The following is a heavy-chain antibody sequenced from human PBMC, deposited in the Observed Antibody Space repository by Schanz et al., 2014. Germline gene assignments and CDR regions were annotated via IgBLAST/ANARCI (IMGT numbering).Heavy chain of an antibody. V-gene: IGHV3-53*01. CDR2: IYSGGST. J-gene: IGHJ3*02. D-gene: IGHD1-26*01. CDR1: GFTVSSNY. CDR3: ARDLLGKSGNSSAFDI. Sequence: EVQLVESGGGLIQPGGSLRLSCAASGFTVSSNYMSWVRQAPGKGLEWVSVIYSGGSTYYADSVKGQFTISRDNSKNSLYLKMNSLRAEDTAVYYCARDLLGKSGNSSAFDIWGQGTMVTVSS.